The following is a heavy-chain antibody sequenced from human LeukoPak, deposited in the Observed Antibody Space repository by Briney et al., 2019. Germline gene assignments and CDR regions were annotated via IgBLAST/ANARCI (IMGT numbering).Heavy chain of an antibody. V-gene: IGHV3-7*01. J-gene: IGHJ3*02. Sequence: SGGSLRLSCAASGFTFSGYWMNWVRQAPGKGLEWVASIKEDGSEKYYVDSVKGRFTISRDNAEKSLYLQLNSLRAEDTAVYYCATPRAPWSNDAFDIWGQGTKVTVSS. D-gene: IGHD2-15*01. CDR3: ATPRAPWSNDAFDI. CDR2: IKEDGSEK. CDR1: GFTFSGYW.